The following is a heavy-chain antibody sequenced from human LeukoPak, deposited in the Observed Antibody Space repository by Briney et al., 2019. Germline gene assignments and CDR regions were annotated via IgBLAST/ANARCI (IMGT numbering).Heavy chain of an antibody. D-gene: IGHD2-15*01. CDR1: GFSFSSKW. CDR3: ARVARYCSGGTCSWFDP. Sequence: GGSLRLSCAASGFSFSSKWMSWVRQAPGKGLEWVANINQDGTEKYYVDSLKGRFTISRDNAKNSLYLQMNSLRAGDTAVYYCARVARYCSGGTCSWFDPWGQGTLVTVSS. V-gene: IGHV3-7*01. J-gene: IGHJ5*02. CDR2: INQDGTEK.